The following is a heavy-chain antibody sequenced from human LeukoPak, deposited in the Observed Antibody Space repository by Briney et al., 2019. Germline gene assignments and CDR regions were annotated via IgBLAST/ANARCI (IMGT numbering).Heavy chain of an antibody. J-gene: IGHJ4*02. CDR2: ISYDGSTK. CDR1: GFTFSSYG. Sequence: GGSLRLSCAASGFTFSSYGMHWVRQAPGKGMEWVAVISYDGSTKYYADSVKGQFTISRDNSKNTLYLQMDSLRAEDTAVYYCAKAAAGTEYYFEYWGQGTLVTVSS. D-gene: IGHD6-13*01. CDR3: AKAAAGTEYYFEY. V-gene: IGHV3-30*18.